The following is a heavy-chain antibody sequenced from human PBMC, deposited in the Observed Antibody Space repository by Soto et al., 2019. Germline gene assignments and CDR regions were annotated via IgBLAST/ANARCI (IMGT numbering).Heavy chain of an antibody. J-gene: IGHJ6*02. Sequence: QVQLQESGPGLVKPSETLSLTCTISGGPMNNYYCSWFRQPRGQGLEWIGYMGYNGFTRYNPSLRSRVGISLDTAKNQFSQNLSSVTAADTDLYYCARQGFGELHGLVDVWGQGITVTVSS. CDR3: ARQGFGELHGLVDV. D-gene: IGHD3-10*01. CDR1: GGPMNNYY. CDR2: MGYNGFT. V-gene: IGHV4-59*08.